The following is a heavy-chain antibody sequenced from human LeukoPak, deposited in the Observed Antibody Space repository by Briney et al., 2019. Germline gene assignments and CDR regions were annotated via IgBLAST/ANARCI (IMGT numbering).Heavy chain of an antibody. D-gene: IGHD1-26*01. CDR3: ARGSGSYHTAYMN. J-gene: IGHJ4*02. CDR2: IYPGDSDT. V-gene: IGHV5-51*01. CDR1: GYSFTSYW. Sequence: GESLKISCKGSGYSFTSYWIGWVRQMPGKGLEWMGIIYPGDSDTRYSPSFQGQVTISADKSLSAAYLQWSSLKASDTAMYYCARGSGSYHTAYMNWGQGSPVTVSS.